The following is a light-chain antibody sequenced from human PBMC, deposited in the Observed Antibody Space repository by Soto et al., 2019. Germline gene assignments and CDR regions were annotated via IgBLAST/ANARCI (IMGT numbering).Light chain of an antibody. V-gene: IGLV3-1*01. Sequence: SYELTQPSSVSVSPGQTASITCSGEKLGDKYACWYQQKPGQSPVLVIYQDNKRPSGIPERFSGSNSGNKATLTISGTQAMDEADYYCQAWDSSTYVFGTGTKLTVL. J-gene: IGLJ1*01. CDR3: QAWDSSTYV. CDR1: KLGDKY. CDR2: QDN.